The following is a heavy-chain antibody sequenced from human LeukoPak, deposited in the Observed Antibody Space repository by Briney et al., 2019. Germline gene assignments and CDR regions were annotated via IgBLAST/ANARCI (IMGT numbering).Heavy chain of an antibody. Sequence: SETLSLTCTVSGGSISSTTDYWGWIRQPPGKGLEWIGSLYYSGSTFYSPSLKSRVTISLDTSKNQFSLKLGSVTAADTAVYYCARERGYSSSWFYWGQGALVTVSS. CDR3: ARERGYSSSWFY. J-gene: IGHJ4*02. CDR1: GGSISSTTDY. V-gene: IGHV4-39*07. D-gene: IGHD6-13*01. CDR2: LYYSGST.